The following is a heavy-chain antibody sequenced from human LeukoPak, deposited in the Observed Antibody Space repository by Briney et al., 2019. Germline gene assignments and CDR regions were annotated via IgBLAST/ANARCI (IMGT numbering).Heavy chain of an antibody. J-gene: IGHJ4*02. CDR1: VYTFTNYG. CDR3: ARAYYYDSSGYQDDFDS. V-gene: IGHV1-18*01. Sequence: GSVSVSFKASVYTFTNYGINWVRQAPGQGGGWMGWISAYNGNTKYTQKFQGRVTMTTDTPTSTAYMDLRTLRSDDTAVYYCARAYYYDSSGYQDDFDSWGQGTLVTVSS. D-gene: IGHD3-22*01. CDR2: ISAYNGNT.